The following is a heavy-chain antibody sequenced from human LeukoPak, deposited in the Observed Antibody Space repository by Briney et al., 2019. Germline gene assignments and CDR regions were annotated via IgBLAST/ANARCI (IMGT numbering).Heavy chain of an antibody. CDR2: IYYSGST. J-gene: IGHJ4*02. V-gene: IGHV4-59*01. D-gene: IGHD6-19*01. Sequence: SVTLSCTSSGYTVSISSYHWSWMPHPPGLGLVGSRNIYYSGSTNYNPSLKSRVTISVDTSKNQFSLKLSSVTAADTAVYYCARGTVAGNGGEYYFDYWGQGTLVTVSS. CDR1: TVSISSYH. CDR3: ARGTVAGNGGEYYFDY.